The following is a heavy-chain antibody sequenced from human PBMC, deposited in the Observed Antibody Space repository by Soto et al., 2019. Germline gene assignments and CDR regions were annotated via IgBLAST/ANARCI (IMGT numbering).Heavy chain of an antibody. Sequence: LSLTCTVSGGSISNYYWIWIRQPPGKGLEWIGYIYYSGNTDYNPSLKSRVTISVDTSKKQFSLKVSAVTAADTAVYYCARQSTAWPNFDSWGQGTLVTVSS. CDR1: GGSISNYY. V-gene: IGHV4-59*01. CDR2: IYYSGNT. CDR3: ARQSTAWPNFDS. J-gene: IGHJ4*02. D-gene: IGHD2-21*02.